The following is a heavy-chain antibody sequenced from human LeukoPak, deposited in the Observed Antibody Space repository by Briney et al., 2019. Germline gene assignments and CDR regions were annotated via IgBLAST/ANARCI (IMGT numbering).Heavy chain of an antibody. D-gene: IGHD5-12*01. CDR3: ATELRGYSGYDQLDY. J-gene: IGHJ4*02. CDR2: IIPIFGTA. CDR1: GGTFSSYA. V-gene: IGHV1-69*13. Sequence: SVKVSCKASGGTFSSYAISWVRQAPGQGLEWMGGIIPIFGTANYAQKFQGRVTITADESTSTAYMGLSSLRSEDTAVCYCATELRGYSGYDQLDYWGQGTLVTVSS.